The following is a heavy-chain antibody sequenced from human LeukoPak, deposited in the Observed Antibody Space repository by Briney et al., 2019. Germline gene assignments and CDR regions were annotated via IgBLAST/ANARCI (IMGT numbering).Heavy chain of an antibody. CDR3: VREYYCSGGSCYPRAFDI. V-gene: IGHV3-21*01. CDR1: GFTFSSYS. CDR2: ISSSSSYI. D-gene: IGHD2-15*01. J-gene: IGHJ3*02. Sequence: GGSLRLSCAASGFTFSSYSMNWVRQAPGKGLEWVSSISSSSSYIYYADSVKGRFTISRDNAKNSLYLQMNSLRAEDTAVYYCVREYYCSGGSCYPRAFDIWGQGTMVTVPS.